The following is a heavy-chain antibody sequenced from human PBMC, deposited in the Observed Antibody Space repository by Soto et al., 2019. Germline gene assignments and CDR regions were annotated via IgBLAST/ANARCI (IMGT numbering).Heavy chain of an antibody. CDR2: ISWDGVST. Sequence: GGSLRLSCAASGFTFDDYTMHWVRQAPEKGLEWVSLISWDGVSTYYGDSVQGRFTISRDNSKNSLYLQMNSLGTEDTALYYCAKGPYSSHYYFDYWGQGTPVTVSS. CDR3: AKGPYSSHYYFDY. J-gene: IGHJ4*02. CDR1: GFTFDDYT. V-gene: IGHV3-43*01. D-gene: IGHD6-13*01.